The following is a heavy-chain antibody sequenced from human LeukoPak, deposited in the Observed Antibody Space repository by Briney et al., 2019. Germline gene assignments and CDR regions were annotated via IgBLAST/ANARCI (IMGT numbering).Heavy chain of an antibody. J-gene: IGHJ1*01. CDR3: ATMGVFEGSVDYTEY. CDR2: INPDGTTT. Sequence: PGGSLRLSCVGSGFTYSNYWMHWVRHAPGKGPGWVSRINPDGTTTDYADSVKGRFTISRDNAKNTVYLLMNNLRVDDTAVYYCATMGVFEGSVDYTEYWGQGTLVTVSS. V-gene: IGHV3-74*01. CDR1: GFTYSNYW. D-gene: IGHD3-22*01.